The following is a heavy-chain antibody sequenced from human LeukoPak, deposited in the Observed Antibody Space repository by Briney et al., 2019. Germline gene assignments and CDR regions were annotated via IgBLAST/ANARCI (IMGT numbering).Heavy chain of an antibody. CDR1: GGSISSVDYS. V-gene: IGHV4-30-4*08. CDR2: IYYSGST. Sequence: PSETLSLTCTVSGGSISSVDYSWRWIRQPPGKGLGWIGYIYYSGSTYCNPSLKSRVTISVDTSKNQFSLKLSSVTAADTAVYYCARVARYYYYYYMDVWGKGTTVTVSS. J-gene: IGHJ6*03. CDR3: ARVARYYYYYYMDV.